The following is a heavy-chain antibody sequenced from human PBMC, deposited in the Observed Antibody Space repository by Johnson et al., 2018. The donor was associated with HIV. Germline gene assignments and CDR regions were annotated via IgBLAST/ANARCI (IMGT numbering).Heavy chain of an antibody. D-gene: IGHD6-13*01. CDR3: ARGLRGIAAAGTDAFDI. Sequence: QVQLVESGGGVVQPGGSLRLSCAASGFTFSSYGMHWVRQAPGKGLAWVAFIRYDGSNKYYADSVKGRFTISRDNSKNTLYVQMNSLRAEDTAVYYCARGLRGIAAAGTDAFDIWGQGTMVTVSS. J-gene: IGHJ3*02. CDR2: IRYDGSNK. V-gene: IGHV3-30*02. CDR1: GFTFSSYG.